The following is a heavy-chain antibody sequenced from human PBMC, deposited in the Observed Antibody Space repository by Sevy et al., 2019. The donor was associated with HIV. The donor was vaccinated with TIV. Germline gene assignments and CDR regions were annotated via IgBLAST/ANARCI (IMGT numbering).Heavy chain of an antibody. J-gene: IGHJ5*02. Sequence: SETLPLTCTVSGGSISSSSYYWGWIRQPPGKGLEWIGSIYYSGSTYYNPSLKSRVTISVDTSKNQFSLKLSSVTAADTAVYYCARGAGVVVRDWFDPWGQGTLVTVSS. CDR3: ARGAGVVVRDWFDP. CDR2: IYYSGST. V-gene: IGHV4-39*01. D-gene: IGHD3-22*01. CDR1: GGSISSSSYY.